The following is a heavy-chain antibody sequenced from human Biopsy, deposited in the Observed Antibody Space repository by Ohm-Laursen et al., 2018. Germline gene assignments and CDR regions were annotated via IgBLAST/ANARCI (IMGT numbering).Heavy chain of an antibody. J-gene: IGHJ5*02. V-gene: IGHV4-39*01. Sequence: SQILSLTCTVSGGSISSETNYWGWIRQPPGKGLEWIGSIFYGGITYYNPSLKSRVTISVDTSKNQFSLNLSSVTGADTAVYYCARHPTGFWFDPWGQGTLVTVSS. CDR1: GGSISSETNY. CDR2: IFYGGIT. CDR3: ARHPTGFWFDP.